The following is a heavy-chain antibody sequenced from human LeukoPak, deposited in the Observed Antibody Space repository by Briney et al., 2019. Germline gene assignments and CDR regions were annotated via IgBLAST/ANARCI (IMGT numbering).Heavy chain of an antibody. V-gene: IGHV3-11*06. J-gene: IGHJ4*02. D-gene: IGHD3/OR15-3a*01. CDR3: ARGKDSPGY. Sequence: PGGSLRLSCAASGFTFSDYYMSWIRQAPGKGLEWVAYISGSSRYTDYADSVKGRFTISRDNAKKSLYRQMSSLRAEDTAVYYCARGKDSPGYWGQETLVTVSS. CDR2: ISGSSRYT. CDR1: GFTFSDYY.